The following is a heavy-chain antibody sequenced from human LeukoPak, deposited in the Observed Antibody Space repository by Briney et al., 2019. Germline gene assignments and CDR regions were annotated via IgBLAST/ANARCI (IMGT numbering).Heavy chain of an antibody. CDR1: GYTFTNYG. V-gene: IGHV1-18*01. J-gene: IGHJ5*02. D-gene: IGHD1-26*01. Sequence: ASVKVSCKASGYTFTNYGVSWVRQAPGQGLEWMGWISPYNGNTNFAQNFWGRVSMTTDTYTSTVYMELRSLTSDDTAVYYCARDPEGTYSGTYEGEWLDPWGQGTLVTVTS. CDR3: ARDPEGTYSGTYEGEWLDP. CDR2: ISPYNGNT.